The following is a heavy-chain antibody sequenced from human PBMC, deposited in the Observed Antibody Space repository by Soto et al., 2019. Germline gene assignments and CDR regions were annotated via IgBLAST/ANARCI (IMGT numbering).Heavy chain of an antibody. J-gene: IGHJ4*02. Sequence: SETMSLTCTVSRGTISSYYWSWIRQTPGKGLEWLGYIYYAGSTTYNPSLKSRITISLDTSQTEVSLKLSSVTAADTAVYYCGSLGAYYQALDSWGGGTLVTVSS. CDR2: IYYAGST. V-gene: IGHV4-59*08. CDR3: GSLGAYYQALDS. CDR1: RGTISSYY. D-gene: IGHD3-22*01.